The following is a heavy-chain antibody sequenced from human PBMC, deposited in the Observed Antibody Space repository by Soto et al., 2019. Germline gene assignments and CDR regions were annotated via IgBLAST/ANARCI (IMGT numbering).Heavy chain of an antibody. Sequence: GASVKVSCKVSGYTLTELSMHWVRQAPGKGLEWMGGFDPEDGETIYAQKFQGRVTTTEDTSTDTAYMGLSSLRSEDTAVYYCATGHFLTGYYNYYGMDVWGQGTTVTVSS. CDR2: FDPEDGET. V-gene: IGHV1-24*01. D-gene: IGHD3-9*01. J-gene: IGHJ6*02. CDR1: GYTLTELS. CDR3: ATGHFLTGYYNYYGMDV.